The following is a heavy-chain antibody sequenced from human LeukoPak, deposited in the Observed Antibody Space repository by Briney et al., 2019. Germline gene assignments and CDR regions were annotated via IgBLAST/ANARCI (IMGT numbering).Heavy chain of an antibody. J-gene: IGHJ4*02. CDR2: ISGSGGST. Sequence: GGSLRLSCAASGFTFSSYAMSWVRQAPGKGLEWVSAISGSGGSTYYADSVKGRFTISRDNSKNTLYLQMDSLRAEDTAVYYCARDGLATGVDYWGQGTLVTVSS. CDR3: ARDGLATGVDY. V-gene: IGHV3-23*01. CDR1: GFTFSSYA. D-gene: IGHD7-27*01.